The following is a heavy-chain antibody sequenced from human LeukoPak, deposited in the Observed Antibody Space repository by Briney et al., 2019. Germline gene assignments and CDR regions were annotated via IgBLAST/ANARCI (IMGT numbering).Heavy chain of an antibody. CDR2: IDPSGGST. J-gene: IGHJ3*02. V-gene: IGHV1-46*01. CDR1: GYTFTTYY. Sequence: ASVTVSCKASGYTFTTYYMHWVRQAPGQGLEWMGIIDPSGGSTSYAQKFQGRVTMTRDTSTSTVYMELSSLRSDDTAVYYCARLSQQTFDIWGQGTVVTVSS. CDR3: ARLSQQTFDI.